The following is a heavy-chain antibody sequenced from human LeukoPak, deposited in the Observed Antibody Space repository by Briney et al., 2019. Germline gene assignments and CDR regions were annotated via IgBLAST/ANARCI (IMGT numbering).Heavy chain of an antibody. V-gene: IGHV1-2*02. J-gene: IGHJ4*02. CDR2: INPNSGGT. Sequence: ASVKVSCKASGYTFTGYYMHWVRQAPGQGLEWMGWINPNSGGTNYAQKFQGRVTMTRDTSISTAYMELSRLRSDDTAVYYCARIFTLQKWARWDYWGQGTLVTVSS. D-gene: IGHD1-26*01. CDR1: GYTFTGYY. CDR3: ARIFTLQKWARWDY.